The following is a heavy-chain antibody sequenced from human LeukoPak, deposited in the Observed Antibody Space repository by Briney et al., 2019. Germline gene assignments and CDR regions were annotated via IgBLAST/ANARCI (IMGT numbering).Heavy chain of an antibody. CDR3: AKDDGYYGSGSYLGFDY. CDR2: ISGSGGST. D-gene: IGHD3-10*01. J-gene: IGHJ4*02. Sequence: GGSLRLSCAASGFTFSSYGMSWVRQAPGKGLEWVSAISGSGGSTYYADSVKGRFTISRDNSKNTLYLQMNSLRAEDTAVYYCAKDDGYYGSGSYLGFDYWGQGTLVTVSS. V-gene: IGHV3-23*01. CDR1: GFTFSSYG.